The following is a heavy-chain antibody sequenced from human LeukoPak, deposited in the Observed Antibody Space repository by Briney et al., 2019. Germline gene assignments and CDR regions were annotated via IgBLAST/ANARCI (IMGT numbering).Heavy chain of an antibody. J-gene: IGHJ6*02. CDR1: GYTLTELS. CDR2: FDPEDGET. CDR3: ARDRWLSPLNYGMDV. V-gene: IGHV1-24*01. D-gene: IGHD6-19*01. Sequence: ASVKVSCKVSGYTLTELSMHWVRQAPGKGLEWMGGFDPEDGETIYAQKLQGRVTMTTDTSTSTAYMELRSLRSDDTAVYYCARDRWLSPLNYGMDVWGQGTTVTVSS.